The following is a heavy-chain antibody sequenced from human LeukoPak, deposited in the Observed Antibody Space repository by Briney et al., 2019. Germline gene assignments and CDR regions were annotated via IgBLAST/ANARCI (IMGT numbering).Heavy chain of an antibody. D-gene: IGHD1-26*01. J-gene: IGHJ5*02. CDR1: GGSISSYY. CDR2: ISYSGST. V-gene: IGHV4-59*01. Sequence: SETLSLTCTVSGGSISSYYWSWIRQPPGKGLEWIGYISYSGSTNYNPSLKSRVTISVDTSKNQFSLKLSSVTAADTAVYYCAKDLLNPLPFDPWGQGTLVTVSS. CDR3: AKDLLNPLPFDP.